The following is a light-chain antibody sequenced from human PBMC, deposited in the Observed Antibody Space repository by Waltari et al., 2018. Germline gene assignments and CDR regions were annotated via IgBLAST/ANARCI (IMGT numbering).Light chain of an antibody. CDR2: EDS. Sequence: SSDFTQPPSVSVSPGQAASIPCSGDNLGDMYVCWYQQKPGQSPLLIIFEDSKRPDGMSERFSASNSGNTATLSISGTQTLDEDVYFCQAWDDKIEVFGGGTRLTVL. J-gene: IGLJ2*01. CDR3: QAWDDKIEV. CDR1: NLGDMY. V-gene: IGLV3-1*01.